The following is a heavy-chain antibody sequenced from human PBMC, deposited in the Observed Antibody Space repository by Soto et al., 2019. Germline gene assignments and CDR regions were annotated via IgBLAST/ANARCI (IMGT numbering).Heavy chain of an antibody. V-gene: IGHV3-30-3*01. J-gene: IGHJ6*02. CDR1: GFTFSRYA. D-gene: IGHD3-3*01. CDR2: ISYDGRNK. Sequence: QVQLVESGGGVVQPGRSLRLSCAASGFTFSRYAMHWVRQAPGKGLEWVAVISYDGRNKYYADSVKGRFTISRDNSKNTLYLQKNSLRAEDTAVYYCARDKDYDFWSGYYGMDVWGQGTTVTVSS. CDR3: ARDKDYDFWSGYYGMDV.